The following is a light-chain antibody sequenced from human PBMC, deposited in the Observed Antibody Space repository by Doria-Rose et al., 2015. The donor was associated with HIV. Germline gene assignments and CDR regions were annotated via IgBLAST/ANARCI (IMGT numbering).Light chain of an antibody. CDR2: DAS. V-gene: IGKV1-33*01. CDR3: QQYDDLPYT. Sequence: TQSPSSLSASVGDRLTITCQASQDISNYLNWYQQKPGKAPKLLIYDASNLERGVPSRFSGSGSGTDFTFTISSLQPEDIATYYCQQYDDLPYTFGQGTNLEIK. CDR1: QDISNY. J-gene: IGKJ2*01.